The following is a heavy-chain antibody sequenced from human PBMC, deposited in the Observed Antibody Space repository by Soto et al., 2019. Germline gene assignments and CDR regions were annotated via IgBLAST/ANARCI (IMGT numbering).Heavy chain of an antibody. D-gene: IGHD4-17*01. CDR3: AKENTPDYGDYVDY. Sequence: SGGSLRLSCAASGFTFSSYAMSWVRQAPGKGLQWISSISGSGTSTYYADSVKGRFTISRDNSKNTMYLQMNSLRAEDTALYFCAKENTPDYGDYVDYWGQGTLVTVSS. J-gene: IGHJ4*02. CDR1: GFTFSSYA. V-gene: IGHV3-23*01. CDR2: ISGSGTST.